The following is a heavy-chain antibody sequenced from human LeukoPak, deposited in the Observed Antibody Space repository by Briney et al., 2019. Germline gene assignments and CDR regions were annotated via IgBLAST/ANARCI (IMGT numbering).Heavy chain of an antibody. Sequence: GGSLRLSCAASGFTFSDYYMSWIRQAPGKGLEWVSYISSSGSTIYYADSVKGRFTISRDNAKNSLYLQMNSLRAEDTAVYYCAKGSSWYVDYYYGMDVWGQGTTVTVSS. D-gene: IGHD6-13*01. J-gene: IGHJ6*02. CDR1: GFTFSDYY. V-gene: IGHV3-11*01. CDR2: ISSSGSTI. CDR3: AKGSSWYVDYYYGMDV.